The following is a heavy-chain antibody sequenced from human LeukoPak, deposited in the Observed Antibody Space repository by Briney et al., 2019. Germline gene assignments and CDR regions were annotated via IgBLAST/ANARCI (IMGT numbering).Heavy chain of an antibody. D-gene: IGHD3-16*01. CDR3: AREELGDIEKSQFDP. CDR2: IYYSGST. J-gene: IGHJ5*02. CDR1: GGSISSSSYC. Sequence: PSETLSLTCTVSGGSISSSSYCWGWIRQPPGKGLEWIGSIYYSGSTYYNPSLKSRVTISVDTSKNQFSLRLSSVTAADTAVYYCAREELGDIEKSQFDPWGQGTLVTVSS. V-gene: IGHV4-39*07.